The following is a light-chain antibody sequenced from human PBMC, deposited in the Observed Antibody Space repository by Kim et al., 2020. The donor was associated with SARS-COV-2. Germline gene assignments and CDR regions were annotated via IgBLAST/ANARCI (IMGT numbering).Light chain of an antibody. CDR1: SSDVGGYNY. J-gene: IGLJ3*02. Sequence: QSALIQPRSVSGSPGQSVTISCTGTSSDVGGYNYVSWYQQHPGKAPKLMIYDVSKRPSGVPDRFSGSKSGNTASLTISGLQAEDEADYYCCSYAGSYTFWVFGGGTQLTVL. V-gene: IGLV2-11*01. CDR2: DVS. CDR3: CSYAGSYTFWV.